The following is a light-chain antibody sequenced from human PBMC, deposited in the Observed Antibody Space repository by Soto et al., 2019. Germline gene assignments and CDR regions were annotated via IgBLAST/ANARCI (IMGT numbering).Light chain of an antibody. J-gene: IGLJ1*01. V-gene: IGLV2-23*01. CDR3: CSYAGSRTTYV. Sequence: QSALTQPASVSGSPGQSITISCTGTSSDVGNYNLVSWYQQHPGKAPELIIYEATKRPSGVSNRFSGSKSGNTASLTISGLQAEDEADYHCCSYAGSRTTYVFGAGTKLTVL. CDR1: SSDVGNYNL. CDR2: EAT.